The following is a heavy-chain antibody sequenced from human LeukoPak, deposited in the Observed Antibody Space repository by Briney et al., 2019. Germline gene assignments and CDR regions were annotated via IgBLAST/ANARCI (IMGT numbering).Heavy chain of an antibody. D-gene: IGHD3-22*01. CDR3: ARGPYYDSSGYHFDY. J-gene: IGHJ4*02. V-gene: IGHV4-61*02. Sequence: SETLSLTCSVSGGSISSSNYYWSWIRQPAGKGLEWIGRIYTSGSTNYNPSLKSRVTISVETSKNQFSLKLSSVTAADTAVYYCARGPYYDSSGYHFDYWGQGTLVTVSS. CDR2: IYTSGST. CDR1: GGSISSSNYY.